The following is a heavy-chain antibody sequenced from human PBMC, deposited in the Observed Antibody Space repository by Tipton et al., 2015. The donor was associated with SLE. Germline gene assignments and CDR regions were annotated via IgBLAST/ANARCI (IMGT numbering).Heavy chain of an antibody. CDR2: IHTTGST. CDR3: ARPHHY. J-gene: IGHJ4*02. Sequence: TLSLTCTVSGASIGSGSHFWTWIRQLAGKGPEYVGRIHTTGSTNYNPSLRSRVTMSVDTSKNQFSLKVTSVTASDTAVYYCARPHHYWGQGTLVTVSS. V-gene: IGHV4-61*02. CDR1: GASIGSGSHF.